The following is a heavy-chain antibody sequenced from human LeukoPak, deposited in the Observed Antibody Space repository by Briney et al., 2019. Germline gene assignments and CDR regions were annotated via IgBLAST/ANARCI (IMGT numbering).Heavy chain of an antibody. D-gene: IGHD6-13*01. CDR3: ARDHSSWELPSDY. CDR2: INSDGSTI. CDR1: GFTFSSYW. V-gene: IGHV3-74*01. Sequence: PGGSLRLSCADSGFTFSSYWMHWVRQAPGRGLVWVSRINSDGSTISYADSVKGRFTISRDDAKNTLYLQMNSLRAEDTAVYYCARDHSSWELPSDYWGQGTLVTVSS. J-gene: IGHJ4*02.